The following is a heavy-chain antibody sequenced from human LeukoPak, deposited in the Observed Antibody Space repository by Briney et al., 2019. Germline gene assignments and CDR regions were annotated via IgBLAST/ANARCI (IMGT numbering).Heavy chain of an antibody. Sequence: GGSLRLSCRVSGFTFNTYWMHWVRQAPGKGLVWVSRMNNDGRVISYADSVKGRFTISRDNAKNTLYLQMNSLRAEDTAVYYCAREFEATGFWALDYWGQGTLVTASS. CDR3: AREFEATGFWALDY. D-gene: IGHD3-16*01. J-gene: IGHJ4*02. V-gene: IGHV3-74*01. CDR2: MNNDGRVI. CDR1: GFTFNTYW.